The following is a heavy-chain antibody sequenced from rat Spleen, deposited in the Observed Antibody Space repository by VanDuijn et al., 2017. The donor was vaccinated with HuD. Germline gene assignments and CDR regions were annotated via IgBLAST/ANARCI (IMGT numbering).Heavy chain of an antibody. CDR2: ISFDGSAT. CDR1: GFTFSDYN. D-gene: IGHD1-10*01. J-gene: IGHJ3*01. V-gene: IGHV5-7*01. CDR3: TTENYWFAY. Sequence: EVRLVESGGDLVRPGRSLKLSCAASGFTFSDYNMAWVRQAPKKGPEWVASISFDGSATYYRDSVKGRFTISRDDTKSTLYLQMNSLRSEDTATYYCTTENYWFAYWGQGTLVTVSS.